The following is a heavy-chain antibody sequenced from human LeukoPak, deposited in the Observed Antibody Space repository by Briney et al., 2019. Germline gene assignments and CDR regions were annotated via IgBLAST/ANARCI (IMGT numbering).Heavy chain of an antibody. Sequence: SETLSLTCTVSGGSISSSSYYWGWIRRPPGKGLEWIGSIYYSGSTYYNPSLKSRVTISVDTSKNQFSLKLSSVTAADTAVYYCARIITMIVVVHDAFDIWGQGTMVTVSS. CDR1: GGSISSSSYY. CDR2: IYYSGST. J-gene: IGHJ3*02. CDR3: ARIITMIVVVHDAFDI. V-gene: IGHV4-39*01. D-gene: IGHD3-22*01.